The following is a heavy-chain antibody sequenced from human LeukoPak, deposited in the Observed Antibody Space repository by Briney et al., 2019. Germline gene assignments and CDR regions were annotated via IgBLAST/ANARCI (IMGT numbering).Heavy chain of an antibody. CDR1: GGTFSSYA. J-gene: IGHJ4*02. Sequence: ASVKVSCKASGGTFSSYAISWVRQAPGQGLEWMGRIIPILGIANYAQTFQGRVTITADKSTSTAYMELSSLRSEDTAVYYCARPYSYDSSGFDYWGQGTLVTVSS. D-gene: IGHD3-22*01. CDR2: IIPILGIA. V-gene: IGHV1-69*04. CDR3: ARPYSYDSSGFDY.